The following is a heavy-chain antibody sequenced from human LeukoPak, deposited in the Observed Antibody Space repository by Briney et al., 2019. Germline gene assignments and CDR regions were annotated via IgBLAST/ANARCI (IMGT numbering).Heavy chain of an antibody. Sequence: GGSLRLSCAASGFSLSQYWMHWVRQAPGRGLVWVARISTDGSTTIYADSVKGRFTISRDNVKNILYLQMNSLRAEDTAVYYCASSPVLVWDWGQGTLVTVSS. V-gene: IGHV3-74*01. J-gene: IGHJ4*02. CDR1: GFSLSQYW. CDR2: ISTDGSTT. CDR3: ASSPVLVWD. D-gene: IGHD3-10*01.